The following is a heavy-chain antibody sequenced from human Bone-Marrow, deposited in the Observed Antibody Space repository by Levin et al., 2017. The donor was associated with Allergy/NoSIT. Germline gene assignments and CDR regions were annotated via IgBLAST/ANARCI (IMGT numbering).Heavy chain of an antibody. J-gene: IGHJ5*02. CDR3: AKVNRGGSSFSCNNWFDP. CDR2: ISWNSGSI. V-gene: IGHV3-9*01. CDR1: GFTFDDYA. D-gene: IGHD6-13*01. Sequence: GGSLRLSCAASGFTFDDYAMHWVRQAPGKGLEWVSGISWNSGSIGYADSVKGRFTISRDNAKNSLYLQMNSLRAEDTALYYCAKVNRGGSSFSCNNWFDPWGQGTLVTVSS.